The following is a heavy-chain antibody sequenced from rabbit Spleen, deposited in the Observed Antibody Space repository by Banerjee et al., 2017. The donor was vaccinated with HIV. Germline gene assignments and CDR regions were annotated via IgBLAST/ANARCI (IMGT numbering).Heavy chain of an antibody. D-gene: IGHD7-1*01. CDR2: AYAGSSGST. Sequence: QSLEESGGGLVKPGASLTLTCKASGFSFNSGYDMCWVRQAPGKGLEWVACAYAGSSGSTYSATWAKGRFTISKTSSTTVTLQMTSLTAADTATYFCARDTGTSVSTYGMDLWGQGTLVTVS. CDR1: GFSFNSGYD. V-gene: IGHV1S40*01. J-gene: IGHJ6*01. CDR3: ARDTGTSVSTYGMDL.